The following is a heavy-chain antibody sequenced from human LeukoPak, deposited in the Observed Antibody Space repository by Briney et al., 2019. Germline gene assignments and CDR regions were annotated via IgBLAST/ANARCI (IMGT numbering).Heavy chain of an antibody. D-gene: IGHD6-13*01. V-gene: IGHV4-38-2*01. CDR1: GYYISSGYY. CDR3: ARQGSSWYIDY. CDR2: IYKSGSN. J-gene: IGHJ4*02. Sequence: SETLSLTCAVSGYYISSGYYWGWSRQPPGKGLEWMGSIYKSGSNYYNPYLKNRLTISVDTTNNQFSLKPSSLTAADTAVYYCARQGSSWYIDYWGQGTLVTVSS.